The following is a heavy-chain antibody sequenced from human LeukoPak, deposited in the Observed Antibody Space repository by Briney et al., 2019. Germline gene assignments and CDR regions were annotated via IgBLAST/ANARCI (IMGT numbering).Heavy chain of an antibody. CDR2: IYTSGST. CDR1: GSSISSGSYY. J-gene: IGHJ6*03. CDR3: ARDRGSSWPTEYYYYYMDV. Sequence: SETLSLTCTVSGSSISSGSYYWSWIRQPAGKGLEWIGRIYTSGSTNYNPSLKSRVTISVDTSKNQFSLKLSSVTAADTAVYYCARDRGSSWPTEYYYYYMDVWGKGTTVTVSS. D-gene: IGHD6-13*01. V-gene: IGHV4-61*02.